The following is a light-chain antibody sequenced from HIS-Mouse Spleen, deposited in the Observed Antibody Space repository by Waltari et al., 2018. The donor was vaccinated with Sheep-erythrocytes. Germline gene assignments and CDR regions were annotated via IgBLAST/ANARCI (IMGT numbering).Light chain of an antibody. Sequence: GRASQSVSSSYLAWYQQKPGQAPRLLIYGASSRATGIPDRFSGSGSGTDFTLTISRLEPEDFAVYYCQQYGSSPLTFGGGTKVEIK. J-gene: IGKJ4*01. CDR1: QSVSSSY. CDR2: GAS. V-gene: IGKV3-20*01. CDR3: QQYGSSPLT.